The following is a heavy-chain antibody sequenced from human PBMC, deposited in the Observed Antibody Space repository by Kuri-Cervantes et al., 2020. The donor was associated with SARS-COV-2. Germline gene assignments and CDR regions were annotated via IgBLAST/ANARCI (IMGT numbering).Heavy chain of an antibody. V-gene: IGHV3-30*03. CDR2: IPYDGSNK. D-gene: IGHD7-27*01. Sequence: GESLKISCAVSGFTFTSHAMHWVRQAPGKGLEWVALIPYDGSNKFYADSVKGRFTISRDNSKNTLYLQMSSLRAEDTAVYYCARDLRLGKSLDYWGQGTLVTVSS. J-gene: IGHJ4*02. CDR3: ARDLRLGKSLDY. CDR1: GFTFTSHA.